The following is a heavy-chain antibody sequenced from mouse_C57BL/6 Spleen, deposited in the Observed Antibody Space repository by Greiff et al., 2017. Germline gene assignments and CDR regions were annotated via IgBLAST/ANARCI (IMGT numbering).Heavy chain of an antibody. V-gene: IGHV14-4*01. Sequence: VQLQQSGAELVRPGASVKLSCTASGFNIKDDYMHWVKQRPEQGLEWIGWIDPENGDTEYASKFQGKATITADTSSNTAYLQLSSLTSEDAAVCSCTTSVLRKGYFAVWGTGTTVTVSS. J-gene: IGHJ1*03. CDR3: TTSVLRKGYFAV. CDR2: IDPENGDT. CDR1: GFNIKDDY. D-gene: IGHD1-1*01.